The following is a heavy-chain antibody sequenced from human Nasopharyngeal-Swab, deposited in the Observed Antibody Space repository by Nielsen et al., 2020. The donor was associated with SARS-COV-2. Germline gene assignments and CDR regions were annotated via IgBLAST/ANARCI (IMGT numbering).Heavy chain of an antibody. D-gene: IGHD5-12*01. J-gene: IGHJ4*02. Sequence: ASAKVSCKTSGYNFTSYAMHWVRQAPGQRLEWMGWINGGNGNTKYSQKFQGRVTFTRDTSASTAYFELSSLRSEDTAVYYCASVDMGDYWGQGTLVNVSS. CDR3: ASVDMGDY. CDR2: INGGNGNT. CDR1: GYNFTSYA. V-gene: IGHV1-3*01.